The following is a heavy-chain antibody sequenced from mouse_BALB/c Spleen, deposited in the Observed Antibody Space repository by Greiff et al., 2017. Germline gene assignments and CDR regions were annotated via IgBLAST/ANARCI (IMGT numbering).Heavy chain of an antibody. CDR1: GFTFSSYG. CDR2: INSNGGST. Sequence: DVQLVESGGGLVQPGGSLKLSCAASGFTFSSYGMSWVRQTPDKRLELVATINSNGGSTYYPDSVKGRFTISRDNAKNTLYLQMSSLKSEDTAMYYCASNEVYYAMDYWGQGTSVTVSS. CDR3: ASNEVYYAMDY. V-gene: IGHV5-6-3*01. J-gene: IGHJ4*01.